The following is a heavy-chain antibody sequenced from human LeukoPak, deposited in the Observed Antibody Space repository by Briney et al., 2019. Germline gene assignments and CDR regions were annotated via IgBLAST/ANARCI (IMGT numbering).Heavy chain of an antibody. CDR2: INPSGGST. Sequence: ASVKVSCKASGYTFTSYYMHWVRQAPGQGLEWMGIINPSGGSTIYAQIFQGRVTMTRDTTTSTVYMELSRLRSEDTAVYYCARANCSSTSCAPDYWGQGMLVTVSS. V-gene: IGHV1-46*01. CDR3: ARANCSSTSCAPDY. CDR1: GYTFTSYY. J-gene: IGHJ4*02. D-gene: IGHD2-2*01.